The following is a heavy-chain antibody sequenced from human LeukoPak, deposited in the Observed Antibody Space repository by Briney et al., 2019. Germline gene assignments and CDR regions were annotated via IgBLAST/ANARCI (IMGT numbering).Heavy chain of an antibody. V-gene: IGHV4-34*01. D-gene: IGHD2-21*02. CDR1: GGSFSPYY. CDR2: INHSGST. CDR3: ARGGFYCGGDCYVDY. Sequence: SETLSLTCAVYGGSFSPYYWSWIRQPPGKGLEWIGEINHSGSTNYNPSLKSRVTISVDTSKNQFSLKLSSVTAADTAVYYCARGGFYCGGDCYVDYWGQGTLVTVSS. J-gene: IGHJ4*02.